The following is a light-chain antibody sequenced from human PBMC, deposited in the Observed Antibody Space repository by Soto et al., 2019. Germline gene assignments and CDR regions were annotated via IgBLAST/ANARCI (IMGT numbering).Light chain of an antibody. Sequence: DIVTTQSPDSLAVSLGERATINCKSSQSVLYSSNNKNYLAWYQQKPGQPPKLLIYWASTRESGVPDRFSGSGSGTDFTLTISSLQAEDVAVYYCQQCYNTPYTFGQGTKVEIK. CDR3: QQCYNTPYT. CDR1: QSVLYSSNNKNY. V-gene: IGKV4-1*01. J-gene: IGKJ2*01. CDR2: WAS.